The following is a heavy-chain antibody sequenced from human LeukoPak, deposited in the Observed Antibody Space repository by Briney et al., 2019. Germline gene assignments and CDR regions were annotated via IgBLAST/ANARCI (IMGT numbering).Heavy chain of an antibody. V-gene: IGHV3-11*01. D-gene: IGHD3-22*01. J-gene: IGHJ4*02. CDR2: TSSSGSTI. CDR1: GVTFSDYY. Sequence: GGSLRLSCAASGVTFSDYYMSWIRQAPGKGLEWVSYTSSSGSTIYYADSVKGRFTISRDNAKNSLYLQMNSLRAEDTAVYYCARDHGSITMIVVAPEYYFDYWGQGTLLTVSS. CDR3: ARDHGSITMIVVAPEYYFDY.